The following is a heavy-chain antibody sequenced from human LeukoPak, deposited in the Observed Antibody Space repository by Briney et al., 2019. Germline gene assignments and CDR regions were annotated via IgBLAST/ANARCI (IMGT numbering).Heavy chain of an antibody. D-gene: IGHD6-19*01. CDR2: FSGSGGST. CDR3: ARSGVSSGWYHPHFDY. V-gene: IGHV3-23*01. CDR1: GFTFSTYA. Sequence: TGGSLRLSCAASGFTFSTYAMSWVRQAPGKGLEWVSAFSGSGGSTYYADFVKGRFTISRDNSKNTLYLQMNSLRAEDTAVYYCARSGVSSGWYHPHFDYWGQGTLVTVSS. J-gene: IGHJ4*02.